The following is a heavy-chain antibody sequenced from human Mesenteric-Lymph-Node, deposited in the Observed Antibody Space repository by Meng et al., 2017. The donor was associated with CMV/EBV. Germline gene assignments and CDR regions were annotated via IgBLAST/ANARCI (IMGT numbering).Heavy chain of an antibody. CDR1: GYTFTDYG. Sequence: ASVKVSCKASGYTFTDYGISWVRQAPGQGLEWMGWISAYNGNTNYEQKFQGRVTMTTDTSTRTAYMELRNLISDDTAVYYCAGPEYSSSLPYYGMDVWGQGTTVTVSS. J-gene: IGHJ6*02. CDR3: AGPEYSSSLPYYGMDV. CDR2: ISAYNGNT. V-gene: IGHV1-18*01. D-gene: IGHD6-6*01.